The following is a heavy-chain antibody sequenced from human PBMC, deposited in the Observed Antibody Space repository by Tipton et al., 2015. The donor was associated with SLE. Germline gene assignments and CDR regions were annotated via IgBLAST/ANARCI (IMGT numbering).Heavy chain of an antibody. Sequence: SLRLSCAASGFTFSSYGMHWVRQAPGKGLEWVAVISYDGSKKYYADSVKGRFTISRDNSKNTLYLQMNSLRAEDTAVYYCARDGDYYFDYWGQGTLVTVSS. D-gene: IGHD2-21*01. CDR1: GFTFSSYG. J-gene: IGHJ4*02. V-gene: IGHV3-30-3*01. CDR2: ISYDGSKK. CDR3: ARDGDYYFDY.